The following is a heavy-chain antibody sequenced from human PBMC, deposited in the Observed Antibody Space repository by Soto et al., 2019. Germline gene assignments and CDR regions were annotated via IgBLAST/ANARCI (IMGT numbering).Heavy chain of an antibody. D-gene: IGHD3-9*01. Sequence: PGGSLRLSCAASGFTFDDYAMHWVRQAPGKGLEWVSGISWNSGSIGYADSVKGRFTISRDNAKNSLYLQMNSLRAEDTALYYCAKNILTGYYRDYWGQGTLVTVSS. CDR1: GFTFDDYA. J-gene: IGHJ4*02. CDR3: AKNILTGYYRDY. V-gene: IGHV3-9*01. CDR2: ISWNSGSI.